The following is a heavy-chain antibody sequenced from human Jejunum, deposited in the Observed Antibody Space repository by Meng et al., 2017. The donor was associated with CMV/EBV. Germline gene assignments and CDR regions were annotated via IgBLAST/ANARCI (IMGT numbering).Heavy chain of an antibody. Sequence: VQLKGSGPGLVKPSETLSLTCTVSGGSISDYYWSWIRQPAGKGLEWIGRIYSNGATNHNPSLKSRVTMSVDTSKNQFSLKLSSVTAADTAVYFCARDMHREVVIQDYWGQGTLVTVSS. D-gene: IGHD3-10*01. CDR1: GGSISDYY. CDR3: ARDMHREVVIQDY. CDR2: IYSNGAT. V-gene: IGHV4-4*07. J-gene: IGHJ4*02.